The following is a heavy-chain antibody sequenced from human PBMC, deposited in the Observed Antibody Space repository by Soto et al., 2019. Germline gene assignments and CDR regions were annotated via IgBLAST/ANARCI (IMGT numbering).Heavy chain of an antibody. CDR1: GFTFSSYA. CDR3: ARDGSYYDTPGAFDI. Sequence: QVQLVESGGGVVQPGRSLRLSCAASGFTFSSYAMHWVRQAPGKGLEWVAVISYDGSNKYYADSVKGRFTISRDNSKNTLYLQMNSLRAEDTAVYYCARDGSYYDTPGAFDIWGQGTMVTVSS. V-gene: IGHV3-30-3*01. D-gene: IGHD3-22*01. CDR2: ISYDGSNK. J-gene: IGHJ3*02.